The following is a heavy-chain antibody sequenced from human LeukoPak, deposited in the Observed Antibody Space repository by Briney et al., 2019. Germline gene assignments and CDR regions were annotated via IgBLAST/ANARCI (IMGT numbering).Heavy chain of an antibody. CDR1: GFNFRTSW. Sequence: GGSLRLSCAASGFNFRTSWMNWVRQAPGKGLEWVSYISSSGSTIYYADSVKGRFTISRDNAKNSLYLQMNSLRAEDTAVYYCARDTHYYDSSGYYFAWPFDYWGQGTLVTVSS. V-gene: IGHV3-48*04. CDR2: ISSSGSTI. D-gene: IGHD3-22*01. CDR3: ARDTHYYDSSGYYFAWPFDY. J-gene: IGHJ4*02.